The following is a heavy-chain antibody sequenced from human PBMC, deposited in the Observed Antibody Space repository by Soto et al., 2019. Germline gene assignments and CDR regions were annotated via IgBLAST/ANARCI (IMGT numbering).Heavy chain of an antibody. CDR3: SRWGNRIAAAGTGWFDP. Sequence: SETLSLTCTVSGGSISSSSYYWGWIRQPPGKGLEWIGSIYYSGSTYYNPSLKSRVTISVDTSKNQFSLKLSSVTAADTAVYYCSRWGNRIAAAGTGWFDPWGQGTLVTVSS. CDR1: GGSISSSSYY. V-gene: IGHV4-39*01. J-gene: IGHJ5*02. D-gene: IGHD6-13*01. CDR2: IYYSGST.